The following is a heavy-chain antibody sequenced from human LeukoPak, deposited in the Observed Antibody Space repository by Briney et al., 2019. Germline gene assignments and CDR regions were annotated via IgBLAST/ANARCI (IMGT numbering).Heavy chain of an antibody. J-gene: IGHJ4*02. CDR3: ARGGDYYDSSPFDY. CDR2: IYYSGST. Sequence: PSETLSLTCTVSGGSISRYYWSWIRQPPGKGLEWIGYIYYSGSTNYNPSLKSRVTISVDRSKNQFSLKLSSVTAADTAVYYCARGGDYYDSSPFDYWGQGTLVTVSS. CDR1: GGSISRYY. V-gene: IGHV4-59*12. D-gene: IGHD3-22*01.